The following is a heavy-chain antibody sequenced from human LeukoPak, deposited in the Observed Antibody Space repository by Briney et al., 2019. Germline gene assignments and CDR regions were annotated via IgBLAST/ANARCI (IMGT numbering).Heavy chain of an antibody. CDR3: AKATMATTYFDY. D-gene: IGHD5-24*01. J-gene: IGHJ4*02. CDR1: GFTFSSYA. CDR2: ISGRGDTI. Sequence: PGGSLRLSCAASGFTFSSYAMSWVRQAPGKGLEWVSAISGRGDTIFYADSLKGRLTVSRDNSKNTLYLQMNSLRAEDTAVYYCAKATMATTYFDYWGQGTLVTVPS. V-gene: IGHV3-23*01.